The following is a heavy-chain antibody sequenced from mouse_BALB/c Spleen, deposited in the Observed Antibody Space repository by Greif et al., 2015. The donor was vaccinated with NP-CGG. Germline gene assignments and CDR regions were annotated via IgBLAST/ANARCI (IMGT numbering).Heavy chain of an antibody. J-gene: IGHJ1*01. CDR1: GFSLTSYD. V-gene: IGHV2-9-2*01. CDR3: VREGRTQWYFDN. CDR2: IWIGGGT. Sequence: VQVVELGTGLVAPSQSLSITCTVSGFSLTSYDISWIRQPPGKGLEWLGVIWIGGGTNYNSAFTSKLSISKGNSKSQDFLKMNSLQTDHTTIYYCVREGRTQWYFDNWGAGTTVTLSS. D-gene: IGHD3-2*02.